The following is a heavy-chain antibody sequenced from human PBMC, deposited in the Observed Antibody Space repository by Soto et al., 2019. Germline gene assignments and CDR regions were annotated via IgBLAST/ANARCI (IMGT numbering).Heavy chain of an antibody. D-gene: IGHD3-22*01. J-gene: IGHJ2*01. CDR1: GGSISSGGYY. CDR2: IYYSGST. CDR3: ARAIRGYRRWYFDL. V-gene: IGHV4-31*03. Sequence: QVQLQESGPGLVKPSQTLSLTCTVSGGSISSGGYYWSWIRQHPGKGLEWIGYIYYSGSTYYNPSRKSRVTISVDTSKNQFSLKLSSVTTADTAVYYWARAIRGYRRWYFDLWGRGTLVTVSS.